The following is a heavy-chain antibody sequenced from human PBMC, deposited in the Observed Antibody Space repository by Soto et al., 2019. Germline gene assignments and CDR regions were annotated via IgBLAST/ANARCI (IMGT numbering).Heavy chain of an antibody. V-gene: IGHV1-18*01. J-gene: IGHJ4*02. D-gene: IGHD5-12*01. CDR1: GYTFTNYG. Sequence: ASVKVSCKASGYTFTNYGVSWVRQAPGQGLEWMGWIGGYKGNTNYAQKLQGRVTITWDTSASTAYMELSSLRSEDTALYYCARDQGGYVGDYWGQGTLVTVSS. CDR3: ARDQGGYVGDY. CDR2: IGGYKGNT.